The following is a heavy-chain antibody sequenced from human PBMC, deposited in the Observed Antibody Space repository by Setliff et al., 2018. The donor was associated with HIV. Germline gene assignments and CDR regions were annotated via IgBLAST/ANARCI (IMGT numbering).Heavy chain of an antibody. CDR1: GGSISSYY. V-gene: IGHV4-4*07. J-gene: IGHJ3*02. D-gene: IGHD5-18*01. Sequence: SETLSLTCTVSGGSISSYYWSWIRQPAGKGLEWIGHIYTSGSTNYNPSLKSRVTISVDTSKNQFSLKLSSVTAADTAVYYCARGGMDTAMADGAFDIWGQGTMVTVSS. CDR2: IYTSGST. CDR3: ARGGMDTAMADGAFDI.